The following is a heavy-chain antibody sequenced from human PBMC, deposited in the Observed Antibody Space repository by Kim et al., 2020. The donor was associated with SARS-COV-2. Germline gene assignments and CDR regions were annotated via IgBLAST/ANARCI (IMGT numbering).Heavy chain of an antibody. V-gene: IGHV3-23*01. CDR1: GLAFSNYA. D-gene: IGHD6-19*01. J-gene: IGHJ4*02. Sequence: GVSLRLSCAASGLAFSNYAMSWVRQAPGKGLEWVSAISNGGENTYYADSVKGRFTISRDNSKNTLYLQMNSLRAEDTAVYYCAKPPYSNDWYYWGQGTLVTVSS. CDR3: AKPPYSNDWYY. CDR2: ISNGGENT.